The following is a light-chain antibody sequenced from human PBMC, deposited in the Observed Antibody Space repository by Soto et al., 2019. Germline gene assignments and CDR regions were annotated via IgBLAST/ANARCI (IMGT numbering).Light chain of an antibody. Sequence: EMVLTQSPGTLSLSPGERATLSCRASQSVTNSYLAWYQQKPGQAPRLLIYVASSRATGIPDRFSGSESGTDFTLTISRLEPEDFAVYYCQQYGSSPWTFGQGTKVEIK. CDR2: VAS. J-gene: IGKJ1*01. CDR3: QQYGSSPWT. CDR1: QSVTNSY. V-gene: IGKV3-20*01.